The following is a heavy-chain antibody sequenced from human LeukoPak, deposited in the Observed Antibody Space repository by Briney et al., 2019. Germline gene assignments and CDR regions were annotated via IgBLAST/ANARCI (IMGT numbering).Heavy chain of an antibody. CDR2: IVIGSGYT. V-gene: IGHV1-58*01. D-gene: IGHD5-24*01. CDR1: GFTFDTLA. J-gene: IGHJ4*02. CDR3: VAEHPNYGY. Sequence: SVKVSCKASGFTFDTLAVQWVRQARGQRLEWIGWIVIGSGYTSYAQKFQGRVSITWDVSTRTAYMELSSLRSEDTAEYYCVAEHPNYGYWGQGTLVTVSS.